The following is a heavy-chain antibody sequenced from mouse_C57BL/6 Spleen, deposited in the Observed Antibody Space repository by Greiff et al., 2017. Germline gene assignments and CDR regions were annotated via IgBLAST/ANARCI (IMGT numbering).Heavy chain of an antibody. CDR3: ASYGSSYVGDLDV. Sequence: QVQLQQSGAELVKPGASVTISCTASGYAFSSYWMNWVKQRPGKGLVWIGQIYPGDGDTNYNAKFKGKATLTADKSSSTASMQRSSLASEDSEVYFGASYGSSYVGDLDVWGTGTTVTVSS. J-gene: IGHJ1*03. CDR2: IYPGDGDT. D-gene: IGHD1-1*01. CDR1: GYAFSSYW. V-gene: IGHV1-80*01.